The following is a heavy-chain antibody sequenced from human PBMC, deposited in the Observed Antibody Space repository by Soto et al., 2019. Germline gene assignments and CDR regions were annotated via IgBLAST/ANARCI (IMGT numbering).Heavy chain of an antibody. Sequence: PGGSLRLSCEASGFTFSDYAMSWVRQAPGKGLEWVSSIGRTGSTTYHADSVKGRFTISRDNSENTLYLELNGLRAEDTAVYYCVQEEGIDVFRWHRFASWGQGTLVTVSS. CDR1: GFTFSDYA. CDR3: VQEEGIDVFRWHRFAS. D-gene: IGHD1-26*01. V-gene: IGHV3-23*01. J-gene: IGHJ4*02. CDR2: IGRTGSTT.